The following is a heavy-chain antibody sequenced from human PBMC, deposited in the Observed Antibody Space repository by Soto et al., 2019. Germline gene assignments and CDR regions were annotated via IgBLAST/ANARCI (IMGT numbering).Heavy chain of an antibody. Sequence: PGGSLRLSCAASGFTFSGDAMNWVRQAPGKGLEWVSSISTTSTYIYYADSVKGRFTISRDNANISLHLQMNSLRAEDTAVYYCTRDYVMDVWGQGTTVTVSS. CDR2: ISTTSTYI. CDR3: TRDYVMDV. CDR1: GFTFSGDA. D-gene: IGHD3-10*02. V-gene: IGHV3-21*01. J-gene: IGHJ6*02.